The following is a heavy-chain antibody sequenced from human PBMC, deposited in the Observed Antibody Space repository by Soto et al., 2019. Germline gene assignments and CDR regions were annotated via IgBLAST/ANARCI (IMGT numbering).Heavy chain of an antibody. Sequence: ASVKVSCKASGYTFTSYDINWVRQATGQGLEWMGWMNPNSGNTGYAQKFRGRVTMTRNTSISTAYMELSSLRSEDTAVYYCFAGGNYDFWSGQGMNFDYWGQGTLVTVSS. CDR1: GYTFTSYD. D-gene: IGHD3-3*01. J-gene: IGHJ4*02. V-gene: IGHV1-8*01. CDR3: FAGGNYDFWSGQGMNFDY. CDR2: MNPNSGNT.